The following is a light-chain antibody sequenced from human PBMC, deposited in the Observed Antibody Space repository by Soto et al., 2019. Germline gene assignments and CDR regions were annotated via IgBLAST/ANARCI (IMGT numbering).Light chain of an antibody. CDR3: QSCDSSLSGSGV. Sequence: QSVLTQPPSVSEAPRQRVTISCSGSSSNIGNNAVNWYQQLPGKAPKLLIYYDDLLPSGVSDRFSGSKSGTSASLAITGLQAEDEAYYYCQSCDSSLSGSGVFGTGTKLTVL. V-gene: IGLV1-36*01. CDR1: SSNIGNNA. J-gene: IGLJ1*01. CDR2: YDD.